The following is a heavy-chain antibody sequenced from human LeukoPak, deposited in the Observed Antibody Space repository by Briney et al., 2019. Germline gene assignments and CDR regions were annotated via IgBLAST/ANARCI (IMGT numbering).Heavy chain of an antibody. CDR1: GYSFTNYW. CDR2: IYPGDSDT. Sequence: GESLKISCKGSGYSFTNYWIGWVRQMPGKGLEWMGIIYPGDSDTTYSPSFQGQVTISADKSISTAYLQWSSLKASDTAMYYCGRHYDSGTYNTCLDPWGQGTLVTVSS. J-gene: IGHJ5*02. V-gene: IGHV5-51*01. D-gene: IGHD3-10*01. CDR3: GRHYDSGTYNTCLDP.